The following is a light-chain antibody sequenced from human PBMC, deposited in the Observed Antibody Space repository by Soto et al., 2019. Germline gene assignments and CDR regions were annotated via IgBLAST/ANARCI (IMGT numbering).Light chain of an antibody. V-gene: IGLV2-14*01. CDR1: SSDVGVYKY. J-gene: IGLJ2*01. CDR3: SSYTSSSTVV. Sequence: QSALTQPASVSGSPGQSITISCTGTSSDVGVYKYVSWYQHHPGKAPKLTIYEVSNRPSGVSNRFSGSKSGNTASLNISGLQAEDEADYYCSSYTSSSTVVFGGGTKLTVL. CDR2: EVS.